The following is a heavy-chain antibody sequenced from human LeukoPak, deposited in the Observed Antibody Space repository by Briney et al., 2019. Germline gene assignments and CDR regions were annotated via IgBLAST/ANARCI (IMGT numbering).Heavy chain of an antibody. V-gene: IGHV3-9*01. D-gene: IGHD5-12*01. Sequence: GGSLRLSCTASGITFEHYAMHWVRQAPGKGLQWVSGITSNSGSSTYADSVRGRFTISRDNAKNSLYLQMNSLRAEDTAVYYCARDSYGGYVFYYYYMDVWGKGTTVTVSS. CDR3: ARDSYGGYVFYYYYMDV. CDR2: ITSNSGSS. J-gene: IGHJ6*03. CDR1: GITFEHYA.